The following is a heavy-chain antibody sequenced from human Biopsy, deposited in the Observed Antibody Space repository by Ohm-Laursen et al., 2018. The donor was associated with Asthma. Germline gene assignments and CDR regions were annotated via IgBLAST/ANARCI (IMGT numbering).Heavy chain of an antibody. V-gene: IGHV4-39*01. CDR1: GGSMSSSSYY. J-gene: IGHJ4*02. CDR2: ISYTGSA. Sequence: GTLSLTCTVSGGSMSSSSYYWGWIRQPPGKGLEWMGIISYTGSAYHNPSLKSRFTISVDTSKNHFSLELTSVTAADTAVYYCARHWDWGSFFDYWGQGTPVTVSS. CDR3: ARHWDWGSFFDY. D-gene: IGHD7-27*01.